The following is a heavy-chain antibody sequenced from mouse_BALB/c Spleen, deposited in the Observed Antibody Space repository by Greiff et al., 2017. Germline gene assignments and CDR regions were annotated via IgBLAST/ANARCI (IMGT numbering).Heavy chain of an antibody. V-gene: IGHV1-69*02. CDR1: GYTFTSYW. J-gene: IGHJ4*01. CDR3: ARGGYEAMDY. Sequence: QVQLQQPGAELVKPGAPVKLSCKASGYTFTSYWMNWVKQRPGRGLEWIGRIDPSDSDTHYNQKFKDKATLTVDKSSSTAYIQLSSLTSEDSAVYYCARGGYEAMDYWGQGTSVTVSS. CDR2: IDPSDSDT. D-gene: IGHD1-2*01.